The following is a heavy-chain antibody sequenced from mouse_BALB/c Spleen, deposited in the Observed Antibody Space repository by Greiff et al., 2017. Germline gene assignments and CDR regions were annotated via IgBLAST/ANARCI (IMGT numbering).Heavy chain of an antibody. CDR1: GFTFTDYY. CDR3: ARDGNLDY. D-gene: IGHD2-1*01. CDR2: IRNKANGYTT. Sequence: VMLVESGGGLVQPGGSLRLSCATSGFTFTDYYMSWVRQPPGKALEWLGFIRNKANGYTTEYSASVKGRFTISRDNSQSILYLQMNTLRAEDSATYCCARDGNLDYWGQGTTLTVSS. V-gene: IGHV7-3*02. J-gene: IGHJ2*01.